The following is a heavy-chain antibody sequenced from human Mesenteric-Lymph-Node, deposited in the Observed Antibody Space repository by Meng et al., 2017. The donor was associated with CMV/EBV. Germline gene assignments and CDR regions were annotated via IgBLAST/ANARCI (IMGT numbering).Heavy chain of an antibody. CDR3: ARDSRGYSYGMIDI. Sequence: GDSISINTNRWSWVRQPPGKGLEWIGEIYHSGSTNYNPSLKSRVSMSVDKFKNQFSLKLTSVTAADTAVYYCARDSRGYSYGMIDIWGQGTLVTVSS. CDR1: GDSISINTNR. V-gene: IGHV4-4*02. J-gene: IGHJ4*02. D-gene: IGHD5-18*01. CDR2: IYHSGST.